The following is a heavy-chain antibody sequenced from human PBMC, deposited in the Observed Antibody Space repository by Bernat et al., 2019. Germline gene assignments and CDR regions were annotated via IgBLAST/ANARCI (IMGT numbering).Heavy chain of an antibody. CDR3: ARVRSTSRNFDY. V-gene: IGHV3-7*03. D-gene: IGHD2-2*01. Sequence: EVQLVESGGGLVQPGGSQRLSCAASGFTFRGYWMTWVRQAPGKGLEWVANIKQDGSEKYYVDSVKGRFTISRDNAKNSLDLQMNSLRAEDTAVYYCARVRSTSRNFDYWGQGTLVTVSS. J-gene: IGHJ4*02. CDR1: GFTFRGYW. CDR2: IKQDGSEK.